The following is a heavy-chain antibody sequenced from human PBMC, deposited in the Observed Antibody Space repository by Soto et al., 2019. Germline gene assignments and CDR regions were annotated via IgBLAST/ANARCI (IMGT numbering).Heavy chain of an antibody. Sequence: TLSLTCTVAGGSIISGDYDWSWIRQPPGKGLEWIGYIYYSGRADYNPSLKSRVTISIDTSKNLFSLKLSSVTAADTAVYYCARVYGDYDIDYWGQGTLVTGSS. D-gene: IGHD4-17*01. CDR3: ARVYGDYDIDY. V-gene: IGHV4-30-4*01. CDR1: GGSIISGDYD. CDR2: IYYSGRA. J-gene: IGHJ4*02.